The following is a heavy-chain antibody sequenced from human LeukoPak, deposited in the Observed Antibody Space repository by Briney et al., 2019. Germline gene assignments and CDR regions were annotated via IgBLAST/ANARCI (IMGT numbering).Heavy chain of an antibody. CDR3: VREGYDSSGYYSNIDY. CDR2: IYYSGST. Sequence: PSQTLSLTCTVSGGSISSGGYYWSWIRQHPGKGLEWIGYIYYSGSTYYNPSLKSRVTISVDTSKNQFSLKLSSVTAADTAVYYCVREGYDSSGYYSNIDYWGQGTLVTVSS. V-gene: IGHV4-31*03. CDR1: GGSISSGGYY. D-gene: IGHD3-22*01. J-gene: IGHJ4*02.